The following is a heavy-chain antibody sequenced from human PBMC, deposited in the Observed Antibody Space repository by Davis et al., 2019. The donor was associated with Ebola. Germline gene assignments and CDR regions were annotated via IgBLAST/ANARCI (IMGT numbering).Heavy chain of an antibody. J-gene: IGHJ4*02. V-gene: IGHV3-21*04. Sequence: PGGSLRLSCAASGFTFSSYSMNWVRQAPGKGLEWVSSISSSSSYIYYADSVKGRFTISRDNAKNSLYLQMNSLRAEDTAVYYCAKDSHFGVVIIGVWNYWGQGTLVTVSS. CDR1: GFTFSSYS. CDR2: ISSSSSYI. D-gene: IGHD3-3*01. CDR3: AKDSHFGVVIIGVWNY.